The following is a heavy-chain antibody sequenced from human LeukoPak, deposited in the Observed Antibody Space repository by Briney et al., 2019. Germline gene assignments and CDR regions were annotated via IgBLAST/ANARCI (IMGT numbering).Heavy chain of an antibody. CDR2: IYTSGST. CDR1: GGSISSYY. Sequence: SETLSLTCTVSGGSISSYYWSWIRQPPGKGLERIGYIYTSGSTNYNPSLKSRVTISVDTSKNQFSLKLSSVTAADTAVYYCARHSTPYVAFDIWGQGTMVTVSS. CDR3: ARHSTPYVAFDI. D-gene: IGHD3-16*01. V-gene: IGHV4-4*09. J-gene: IGHJ3*02.